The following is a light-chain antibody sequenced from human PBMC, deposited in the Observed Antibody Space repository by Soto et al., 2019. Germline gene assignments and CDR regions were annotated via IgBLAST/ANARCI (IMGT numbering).Light chain of an antibody. CDR1: QSVSSSC. CDR3: QHRSSWPGA. Sequence: PGERATLSCRASQSVSSSCLAWYQQKPGQAPRLLIYGASSRATGIPDRFSGSGSGTDFTLTISRLEPEDFAVYYCQHRSSWPGAFGPGTKVDIK. V-gene: IGKV3D-20*02. CDR2: GAS. J-gene: IGKJ3*01.